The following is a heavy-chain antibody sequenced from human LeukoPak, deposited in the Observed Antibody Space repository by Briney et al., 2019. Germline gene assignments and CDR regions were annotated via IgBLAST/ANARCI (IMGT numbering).Heavy chain of an antibody. J-gene: IGHJ6*02. CDR2: IYYSGST. CDR3: ARQNPEAPVYGSGSGHGMDV. V-gene: IGHV4-59*08. CDR1: GGSISSYY. D-gene: IGHD3-10*01. Sequence: SETLSLTCTVSGGSISSYYWSWIRQPPGKGLEWIGYIYYSGSTNYNPSLKSRVTISVDTSKNQFSLKLSSVTAADTAVYYCARQNPEAPVYGSGSGHGMDVWGQGTTVTVSS.